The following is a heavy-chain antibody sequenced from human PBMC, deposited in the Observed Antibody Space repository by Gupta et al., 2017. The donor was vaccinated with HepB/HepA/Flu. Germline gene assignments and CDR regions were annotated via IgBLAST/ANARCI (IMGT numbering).Heavy chain of an antibody. CDR1: GGSFSGYY. J-gene: IGHJ4*02. V-gene: IGHV4-34*01. CDR3: ARDPQYCSSTSCGDY. Sequence: QVQLQQWGAGLLKPSETLSLTCAVYGGSFSGYYWSWIRQPPGKGLEWIGEINHSGSTNYNPSRKSRVTISVDTSKNKVALKLSSVTAADTAVYYCARDPQYCSSTSCGDYWGQGTLVTVSS. CDR2: INHSGST. D-gene: IGHD2-2*01.